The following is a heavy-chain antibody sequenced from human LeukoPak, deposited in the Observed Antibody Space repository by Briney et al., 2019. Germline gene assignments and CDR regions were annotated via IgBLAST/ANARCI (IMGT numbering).Heavy chain of an antibody. V-gene: IGHV3-23*01. Sequence: GSLRLSCAASGFTFSSYAMSWVRQAPGKGLEWVSAISGSGGSTYYADSVKGRFTISRDNSKNTLYLQMNSLRAEDTAVYYCAKSNGIAAAGTNWFDPWGQGTLVTVSS. J-gene: IGHJ5*02. CDR1: GFTFSSYA. CDR3: AKSNGIAAAGTNWFDP. CDR2: ISGSGGST. D-gene: IGHD6-13*01.